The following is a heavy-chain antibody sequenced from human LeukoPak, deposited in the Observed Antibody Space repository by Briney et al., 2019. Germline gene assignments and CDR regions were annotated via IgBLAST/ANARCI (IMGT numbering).Heavy chain of an antibody. J-gene: IGHJ4*02. V-gene: IGHV3-48*02. CDR1: GFTFSSYS. Sequence: GGSLRLSCAASGFTFSSYSMNWVRQAPGKGLEWVSYISSSSSTIYYADSVKGRFTISRDNAKNSLYLQMNSLRDEDTAVYYCASNYLYSGSSGIYFDYWGQGTLVTASS. D-gene: IGHD1-26*01. CDR3: ASNYLYSGSSGIYFDY. CDR2: ISSSSSTI.